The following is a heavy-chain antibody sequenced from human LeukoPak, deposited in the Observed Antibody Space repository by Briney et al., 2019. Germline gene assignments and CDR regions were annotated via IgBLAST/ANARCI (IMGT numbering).Heavy chain of an antibody. CDR3: AREIAVENAFDI. D-gene: IGHD6-19*01. J-gene: IGHJ3*02. CDR1: GGTFSSYA. CDR2: IIPIFGTA. Sequence: ASVKVSCKASGGTFSSYAISWVRQAPGQGLEWMGGIIPIFGTANYAQKFQGRVTITADESTSTAYMELSSLRSEDTAVYYCAREIAVENAFDIWGQGTMVTVSS. V-gene: IGHV1-69*13.